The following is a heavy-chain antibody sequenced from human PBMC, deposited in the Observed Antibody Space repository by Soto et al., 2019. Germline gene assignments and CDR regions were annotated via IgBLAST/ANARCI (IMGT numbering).Heavy chain of an antibody. D-gene: IGHD3-16*01. V-gene: IGHV4-59*08. CDR1: GGSIIIYY. J-gene: IGHJ4*02. Sequence: QVQLQESGPGLVKPSETLSLTYTVSGGSIIIYYWSWIRQPPGKGLEWIGDIYHSGRNNYNPSLKRRVTISVDTSKNQFSLKLSSVTAADTAVYYCARRWGTTFDYWGQGTLVTVSS. CDR3: ARRWGTTFDY. CDR2: IYHSGRN.